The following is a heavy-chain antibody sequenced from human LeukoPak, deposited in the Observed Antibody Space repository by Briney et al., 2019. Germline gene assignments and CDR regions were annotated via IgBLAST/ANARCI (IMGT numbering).Heavy chain of an antibody. J-gene: IGHJ3*02. D-gene: IGHD1-26*01. CDR2: IIPILGIA. Sequence: GSSVKVSCKASGGTFSSYAISWVRQAPGQGLEWMGRIIPILGIANYAQKFQGRVTITADKSTSTAYMELSSLRSEDTAVYYCARAPGWWERIIGAFDIWGQGTMVTVSS. CDR3: ARAPGWWERIIGAFDI. V-gene: IGHV1-69*04. CDR1: GGTFSSYA.